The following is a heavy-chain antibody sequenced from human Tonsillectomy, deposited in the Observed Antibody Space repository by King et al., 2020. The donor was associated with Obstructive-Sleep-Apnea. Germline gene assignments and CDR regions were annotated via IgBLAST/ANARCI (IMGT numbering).Heavy chain of an antibody. Sequence: VQLQESGPGLVKPSETLSLTCTVSGGSISGFYWSWIRQPPGKGLEWIGNVFYSGSTNCNPSLKSRVTISVDTSRNQFSLTLSSVTAADTAVYFCARHYGSGSLIYYWVQGTLVTVSS. CDR3: ARHYGSGSLIYY. D-gene: IGHD3-10*01. J-gene: IGHJ4*02. CDR2: VFYSGST. V-gene: IGHV4-59*08. CDR1: GGSISGFY.